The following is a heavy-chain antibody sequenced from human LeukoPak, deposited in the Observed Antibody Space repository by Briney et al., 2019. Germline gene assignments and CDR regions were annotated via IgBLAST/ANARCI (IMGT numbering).Heavy chain of an antibody. V-gene: IGHV3-11*06. CDR3: ARAVDYGYNWFDP. CDR2: ISSSSSYT. Sequence: GRSLRLSCAASGFTFSDYYMSWIRQAPGKGLEGVSYISSSSSYTNYADSVKGRFTISRDNAKNSLYLQMNSLRAEDTAVYYCARAVDYGYNWFDPWGQGTLVTVSS. J-gene: IGHJ5*02. D-gene: IGHD4-17*01. CDR1: GFTFSDYY.